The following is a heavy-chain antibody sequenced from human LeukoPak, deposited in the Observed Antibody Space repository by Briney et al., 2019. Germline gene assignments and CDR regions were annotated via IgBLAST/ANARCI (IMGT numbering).Heavy chain of an antibody. V-gene: IGHV3-30-3*01. CDR1: GFTFSSYA. J-gene: IGHJ5*02. D-gene: IGHD3-22*01. CDR2: ISYDGSNK. Sequence: PGRSLRFSCAASGFTFSSYAMHWVRQAPGKGLEWVAVISYDGSNKYYADSVKGRFTISRDNSKNTLYLQMNSLRAEDTAVYYCARVGALDSSGSPFDPWGQGTLVTVSS. CDR3: ARVGALDSSGSPFDP.